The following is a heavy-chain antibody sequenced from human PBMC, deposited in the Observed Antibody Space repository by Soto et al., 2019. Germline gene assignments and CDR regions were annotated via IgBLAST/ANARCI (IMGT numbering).Heavy chain of an antibody. CDR2: ISDSGHYI. Sequence: EVQLVESGGGLVKPGGSLRLSCAASGFNFSTYGMIWLRQAPGKGLEWLSSISDSGHYIYYADSVRGRFTISRDNAKKSRFLHINRLRGEDTAVYYCARGGLAMPFSGSHWFAPWGHGTLVTVSS. J-gene: IGHJ5*02. CDR1: GFNFSTYG. D-gene: IGHD3-10*01. CDR3: ARGGLAMPFSGSHWFAP. V-gene: IGHV3-21*02.